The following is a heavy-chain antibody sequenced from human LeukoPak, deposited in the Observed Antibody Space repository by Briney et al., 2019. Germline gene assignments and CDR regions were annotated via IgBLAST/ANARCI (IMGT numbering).Heavy chain of an antibody. J-gene: IGHJ4*02. Sequence: NSSETLSLTCAVYGGSFSGYYWSWIRQPPGKGLEWIGEINHSGSTNYNPSLKSRVTISVDTSKNQFSLKLSSVTAADTAVYYCASSKCDYYGDSFDYWGQGTLVTVSS. CDR3: ASSKCDYYGDSFDY. CDR2: INHSGST. D-gene: IGHD4-17*01. V-gene: IGHV4-34*01. CDR1: GGSFSGYY.